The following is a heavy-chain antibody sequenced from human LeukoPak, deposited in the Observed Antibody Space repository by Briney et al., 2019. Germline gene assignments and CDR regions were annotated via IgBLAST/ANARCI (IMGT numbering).Heavy chain of an antibody. V-gene: IGHV3-9*01. J-gene: IGHJ4*02. CDR1: GFTFDDYA. CDR2: ISWNSGSI. CDR3: TRSRSLGIAAAASDY. Sequence: GGSLRLSCAASGFTFDDYAMHWVRQAPGKGLEWVSGISWNSGSIGYADSVKGRFTISRDNAKNTLYLQMNSLRAEDTAVYYCTRSRSLGIAAAASDYWGQGTLVTVSS. D-gene: IGHD6-13*01.